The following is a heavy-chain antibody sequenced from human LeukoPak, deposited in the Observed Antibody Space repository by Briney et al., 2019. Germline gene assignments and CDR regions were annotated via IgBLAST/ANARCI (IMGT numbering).Heavy chain of an antibody. CDR3: ARDLESTDTAISNWFDP. Sequence: ASVKVSCKASGGTFSSYAISWVRQAPGQGLEWMGGIIPIFGTANYAQKFQGRVTITADESTSTAYMELSSLRSDDTAVYYCARDLESTDTAISNWFDPWGQGTLVTVSS. D-gene: IGHD5-18*01. CDR2: IIPIFGTA. J-gene: IGHJ5*02. V-gene: IGHV1-69*13. CDR1: GGTFSSYA.